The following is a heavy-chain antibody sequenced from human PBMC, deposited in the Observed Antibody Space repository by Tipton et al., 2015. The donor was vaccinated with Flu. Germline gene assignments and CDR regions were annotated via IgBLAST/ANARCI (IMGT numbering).Heavy chain of an antibody. CDR3: ATYFLGY. CDR1: GFPFSTYT. V-gene: IGHV3-21*01. D-gene: IGHD2/OR15-2a*01. CDR2: LTSSSSSI. J-gene: IGHJ4*02. Sequence: QLVQSGGGLVMPGGSLRLSCAASGFPFSTYTMSWVRQAPGQGLEWVSSLTSSSSSIYYADSVKGRFTISRDNAKNSLYLQMNSLRAEDTAVYYCATYFLGYWGQGALVTVSS.